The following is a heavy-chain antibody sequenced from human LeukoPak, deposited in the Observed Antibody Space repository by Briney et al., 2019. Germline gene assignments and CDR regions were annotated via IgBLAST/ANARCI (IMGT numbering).Heavy chain of an antibody. D-gene: IGHD5/OR15-5a*01. J-gene: IGHJ5*02. CDR3: ARVYSFLNWFDP. CDR1: GYTFTSYG. CDR2: ISAYNGNT. Sequence: ASVKVSCKASGYTFTSYGISWVRQAPGQGLEWMGWISAYNGNTNYAQKLQGRVTMTTGTSTSTAYMELRSLRSDDTAVYYCARVYSFLNWFDPWGQGTLVTVSS. V-gene: IGHV1-18*01.